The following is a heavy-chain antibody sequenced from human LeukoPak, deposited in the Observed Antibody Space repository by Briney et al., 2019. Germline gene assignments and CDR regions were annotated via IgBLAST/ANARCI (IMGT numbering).Heavy chain of an antibody. CDR2: TNGATGNT. D-gene: IGHD4-23*01. CDR1: GYAFTNYA. J-gene: IGHJ4*02. CDR3: ARSPGGNARTWLDY. Sequence: ASVKVSCKASGYAFTNYALHWVRQAPGQRLEWMGWTNGATGNTRFSQDFQGRLTITIDTSASTAYMELSSLRSEDTAVYYCARSPGGNARTWLDYWGQGTLVTVSS. V-gene: IGHV1-3*02.